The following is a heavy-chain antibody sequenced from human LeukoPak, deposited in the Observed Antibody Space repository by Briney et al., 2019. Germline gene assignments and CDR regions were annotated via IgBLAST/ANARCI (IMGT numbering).Heavy chain of an antibody. D-gene: IGHD3-22*01. V-gene: IGHV3-15*01. CDR3: STGKTYDSSGD. Sequence: GGSLRLSCAASGFTFSNAWMSWVRQAPGKGLEWVGRIKKKTDGGTTAYAAPVKGRFTISRDDSKNTLSLQMNSLKTEDTAVYYCSTGKTYDSSGDWGQGTLVTVSS. CDR1: GFTFSNAW. CDR2: IKKKTDGGTT. J-gene: IGHJ4*02.